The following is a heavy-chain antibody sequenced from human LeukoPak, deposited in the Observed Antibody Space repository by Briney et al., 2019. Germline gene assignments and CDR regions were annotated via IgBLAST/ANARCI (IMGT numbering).Heavy chain of an antibody. CDR1: RGSISGYS. J-gene: IGHJ6*03. Sequence: SETLSLTCTVSRGSISGYSWSWIRQSPGGGLEWIGYIYYSGDTAYNPSLRSRVTISVDTSKNQFSLKLSSLRSEDTAVYYCASPLRQQPPDYYYYYMDVWGKGTTVTVSS. D-gene: IGHD6-13*01. CDR3: ASPLRQQPPDYYYYYMDV. V-gene: IGHV4-59*01. CDR2: IYYSGDT.